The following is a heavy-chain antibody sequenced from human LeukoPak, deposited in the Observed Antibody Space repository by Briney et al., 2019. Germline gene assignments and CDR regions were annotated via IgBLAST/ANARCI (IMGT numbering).Heavy chain of an antibody. Sequence: SETLSLTCTVSDNSISNGYYWSWIRQPPGKGLEWIGEINHSGSTNYNPSLKSRVTISVDTSKNQFSLKLSSVTAADTAVYYCARGPYDFWSGYYTGSRGPRAFDIRGQGTMVTVSS. J-gene: IGHJ3*02. D-gene: IGHD3-3*01. CDR3: ARGPYDFWSGYYTGSRGPRAFDI. CDR1: DNSISNGYY. CDR2: INHSGST. V-gene: IGHV4-34*01.